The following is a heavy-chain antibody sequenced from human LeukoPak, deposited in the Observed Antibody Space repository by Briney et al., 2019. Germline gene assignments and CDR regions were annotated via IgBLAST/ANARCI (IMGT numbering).Heavy chain of an antibody. CDR1: GGSISSGGYY. CDR2: IYYSGST. CDR3: AREGREYQLLKGEWFDP. Sequence: SQTLSLTCTVSGGSISSGGYYWSWIRQHPGKGLEWIGYIYYSGSTYYNPSLKSRVTISVDTSKNQFFLKLSSVTAADTAVYYCAREGREYQLLKGEWFDPWGQGTLVTVSS. V-gene: IGHV4-31*03. D-gene: IGHD2-2*01. J-gene: IGHJ5*02.